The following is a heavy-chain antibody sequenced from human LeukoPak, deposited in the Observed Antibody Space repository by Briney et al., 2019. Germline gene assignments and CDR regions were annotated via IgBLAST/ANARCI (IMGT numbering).Heavy chain of an antibody. CDR3: AMALDY. CDR1: GFTLSNYL. V-gene: IGHV3-23*01. Sequence: GGSLILSCVASGFTLSNYLMSWVRQAPGKGLEWVSGISRSGSSIYYADSLKGRFTISRDNSKNTLYLRMDRLRVKDKAVYYCAMALDYWGQGTLVTVSS. J-gene: IGHJ4*02. CDR2: ISRSGSSI.